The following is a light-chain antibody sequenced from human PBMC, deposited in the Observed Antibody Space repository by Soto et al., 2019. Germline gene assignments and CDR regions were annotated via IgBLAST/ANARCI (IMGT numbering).Light chain of an antibody. J-gene: IGLJ2*01. CDR2: QDT. CDR3: QAWHSSTVI. Sequence: SYELTQPPSVSVSPGQTARITCSGDKLGDKYASWYQQKPGQSPVLVIYQDTKRPSGIPERFSGSNSGNTATLTISGTQAMDEADYFCQAWHSSTVIFGGGTKVTVL. V-gene: IGLV3-1*01. CDR1: KLGDKY.